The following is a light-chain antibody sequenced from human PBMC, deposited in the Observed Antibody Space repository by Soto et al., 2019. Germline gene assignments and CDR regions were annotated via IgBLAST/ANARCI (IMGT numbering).Light chain of an antibody. CDR3: QQYNNWPLT. V-gene: IGKV3-15*01. J-gene: IGKJ4*01. Sequence: ELVMTQSPATLSVSPGERATLSCRASQSITSNLAWYQPKPGQGPRLLIYGASTRATGIPARFSGSGSGTEFTLTISSLQSEDFAVYYCQQYNNWPLTFGGGTEVDIK. CDR1: QSITSN. CDR2: GAS.